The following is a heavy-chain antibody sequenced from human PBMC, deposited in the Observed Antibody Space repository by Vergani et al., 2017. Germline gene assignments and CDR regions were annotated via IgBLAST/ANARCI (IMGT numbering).Heavy chain of an antibody. J-gene: IGHJ4*02. Sequence: QVQLQQWGAGLLKPSETLSLTCAVYGGSFSGYYWSWIRQPPGKGLEWIGEINHSGSTNYNPSLKSRVTISVDTSKNQFSLKLSSVTAADTAVYYCARGAMEYYFDYWGQGTLVTVSS. CDR1: GGSFSGYY. CDR2: INHSGST. D-gene: IGHD3-3*01. V-gene: IGHV4-34*01. CDR3: ARGAMEYYFDY.